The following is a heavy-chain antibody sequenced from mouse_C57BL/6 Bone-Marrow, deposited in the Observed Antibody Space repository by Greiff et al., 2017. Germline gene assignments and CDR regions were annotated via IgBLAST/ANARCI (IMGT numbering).Heavy chain of an antibody. CDR3: ARDYYGSPWYFDV. D-gene: IGHD1-1*01. V-gene: IGHV1-69*01. CDR2: IDPSDSYT. J-gene: IGHJ1*03. Sequence: QVQLKQPGAELVMPGASVKLSCKASGYTLTSYWMHWVKQRPGQGLEWIGEIDPSDSYTNYNQKFKGTSKLTVDKSSSTAYMQLSSLTSEDSAVYYGARDYYGSPWYFDVWGTGTTVTFSS. CDR1: GYTLTSYW.